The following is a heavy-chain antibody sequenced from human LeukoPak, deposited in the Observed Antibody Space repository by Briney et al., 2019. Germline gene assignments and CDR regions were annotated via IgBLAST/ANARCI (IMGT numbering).Heavy chain of an antibody. CDR2: ISSSSSAI. Sequence: GGSLRLSCAASGFTFSSYSMNWVRQAPGKGLEWVSYISSSSSAIYYADSVKGRFTISRDNAKNSLYLQMNSLRAEDTAVYYCARGMSSGRYAVDIWGQGTMVTVSS. D-gene: IGHD6-19*01. CDR3: ARGMSSGRYAVDI. V-gene: IGHV3-48*01. CDR1: GFTFSSYS. J-gene: IGHJ3*02.